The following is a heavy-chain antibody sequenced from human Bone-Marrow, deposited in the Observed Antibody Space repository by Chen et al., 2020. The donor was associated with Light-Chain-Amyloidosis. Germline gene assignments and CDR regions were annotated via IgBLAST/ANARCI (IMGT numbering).Heavy chain of an antibody. Sequence: QVQLVESGGGLVKPGGSLRLSCAASGFTFSDYYMSWIRQAPGKGLEWVSYISSRGSAIYYPTSMKGRFTSSRDNAKNSLYLQVSSLRAEDTGVYYCARSVWGYYDDAFDVWGQGTVVTVSS. V-gene: IGHV3-11*01. CDR3: ARSVWGYYDDAFDV. J-gene: IGHJ3*01. CDR1: GFTFSDYY. D-gene: IGHD3-22*01. CDR2: ISSRGSAI.